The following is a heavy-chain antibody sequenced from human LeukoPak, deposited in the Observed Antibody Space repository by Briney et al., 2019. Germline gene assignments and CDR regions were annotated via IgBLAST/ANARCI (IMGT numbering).Heavy chain of an antibody. CDR1: GFTLSTFN. CDR2: ISSRSSYI. V-gene: IGHV3-21*01. Sequence: GGSLSLSCRASGFTLSTFNVNCVRQAPGKGLEWVSSISSRSSYIYYADSVKGRFTISRHNAKNSTPLTQYSLRAEDTAVYYCARIFSTHGEYYLDYWGHGTPATVSS. CDR3: ARIFSTHGEYYLDY. J-gene: IGHJ4*03. D-gene: IGHD2-2*01.